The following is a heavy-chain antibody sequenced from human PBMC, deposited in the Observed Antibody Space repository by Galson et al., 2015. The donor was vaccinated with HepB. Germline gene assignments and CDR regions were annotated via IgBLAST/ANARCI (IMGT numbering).Heavy chain of an antibody. V-gene: IGHV4-39*02. J-gene: IGHJ5*02. CDR1: GGSFSGYY. D-gene: IGHD4-17*01. CDR3: ARNGDSGDFVSWFDP. Sequence: ETLSLTCAVYGGSFSGYYWAWIRQPPGKGLEWIGSIYYTGSAYYNPSLKSRVTVSVDTSKNHFSLSLTSVTAADTAIYYCARNGDSGDFVSWFDPWGQGTLVTVSS. CDR2: IYYTGSA.